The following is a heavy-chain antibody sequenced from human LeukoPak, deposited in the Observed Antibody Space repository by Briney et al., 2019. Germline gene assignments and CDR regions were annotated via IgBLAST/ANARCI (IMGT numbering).Heavy chain of an antibody. J-gene: IGHJ6*03. CDR3: ARAWGSSSENYYYYMDV. CDR1: GGTFSSYA. CDR2: IIPIFGTA. V-gene: IGHV1-69*06. D-gene: IGHD6-6*01. Sequence: SVKVSCKASGGTFSSYAISWVRQAPGQGLEWMGGIIPIFGTANYAQKFQGRVTITADKSTSTAYMELSSLRSEDTAVYYCARAWGSSSENYYYYMDVWGKGTTVTVSS.